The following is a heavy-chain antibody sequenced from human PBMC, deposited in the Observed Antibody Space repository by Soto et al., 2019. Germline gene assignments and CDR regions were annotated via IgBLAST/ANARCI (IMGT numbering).Heavy chain of an antibody. Sequence: GGSLRLSCAASGFTFRSYAMSWVRQAPGKGLEWVSAISGSGGSTYYADSVKGRFTISRDNSKNTLYLQMNSLRAEDTAVYYCAKVGYCSSTSCSDYYYYYMDVWGKGTTVTVSS. CDR2: ISGSGGST. V-gene: IGHV3-23*01. D-gene: IGHD2-2*01. J-gene: IGHJ6*03. CDR1: GFTFRSYA. CDR3: AKVGYCSSTSCSDYYYYYMDV.